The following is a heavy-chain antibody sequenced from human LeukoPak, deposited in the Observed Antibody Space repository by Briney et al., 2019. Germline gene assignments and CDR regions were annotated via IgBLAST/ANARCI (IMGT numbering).Heavy chain of an antibody. J-gene: IGHJ6*03. CDR2: IIPIFGTA. Sequence: SVKVSCKASGGTFSSYALSWVRQAPGQGLEWMGGIIPIFGTANYAHKFQGRVTITADESTSTAYMELSRLRSEDTAVYYCARCESSSSSWGYYYMDVWRKGTTVTVSS. D-gene: IGHD6-6*01. V-gene: IGHV1-69*13. CDR1: GGTFSSYA. CDR3: ARCESSSSSWGYYYMDV.